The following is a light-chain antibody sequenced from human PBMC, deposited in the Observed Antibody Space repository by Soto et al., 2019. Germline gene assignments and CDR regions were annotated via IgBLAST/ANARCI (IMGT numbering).Light chain of an antibody. CDR2: GAS. CDR3: QQYGSSPRT. CDR1: QSVSSSY. Sequence: EIVLTQSPGTLSLSPGERATLSCRASQSVSSSYLAWYHQKPGQAPRLLIHGASTRATGIPDRFSGSGSGTDFTLAISRLEPEDFAVYYCQQYGSSPRTFGQGTQVEIK. V-gene: IGKV3-20*01. J-gene: IGKJ1*01.